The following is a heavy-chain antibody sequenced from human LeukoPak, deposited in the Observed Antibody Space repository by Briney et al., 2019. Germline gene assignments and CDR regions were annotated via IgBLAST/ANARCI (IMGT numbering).Heavy chain of an antibody. CDR1: GGSISSGGYY. Sequence: SQTLSLTCTVSGGSISSGGYYWSWIRQHPGKGLEWVGYIYYSGSTYYNPSLKSRVTISVDTSKNQFSLKLSSVTAADTAVYYCAREYSSSWYVSPPNYYGMDVWGQATTVTVSS. J-gene: IGHJ6*02. D-gene: IGHD6-13*01. CDR3: AREYSSSWYVSPPNYYGMDV. V-gene: IGHV4-31*03. CDR2: IYYSGST.